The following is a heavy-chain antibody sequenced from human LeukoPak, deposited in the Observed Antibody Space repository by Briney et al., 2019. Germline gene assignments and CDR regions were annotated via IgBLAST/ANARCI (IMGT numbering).Heavy chain of an antibody. J-gene: IGHJ4*02. CDR1: GYTFTSYD. D-gene: IGHD1-26*01. CDR3: AKVRSGDYYGSGFDY. CDR2: MNPNSGNT. V-gene: IGHV1-8*02. Sequence: ASVKVSCKASGYTFTSYDINWVRQAIGQGLEWMGWMNPNSGNTGYAQKFQGRVTITRNTSISTAYMELSSLRSEDTAVYYCAKVRSGDYYGSGFDYWGQGTLVTVSS.